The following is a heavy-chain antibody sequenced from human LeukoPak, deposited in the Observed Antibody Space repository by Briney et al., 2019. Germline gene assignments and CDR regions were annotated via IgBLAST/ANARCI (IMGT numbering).Heavy chain of an antibody. D-gene: IGHD3-22*01. Sequence: GGSLRLSCAASGFTFSSYAMSWVRQAPGKGLEWVSAISGSGGSTYYADSVKGRFTISRDNSKNTLYLQMNSLRAEDTAVYYCAKKVNPYDSSGYYDYWGQGTLVTVSS. CDR2: ISGSGGST. CDR1: GFTFSSYA. V-gene: IGHV3-23*01. CDR3: AKKVNPYDSSGYYDY. J-gene: IGHJ4*02.